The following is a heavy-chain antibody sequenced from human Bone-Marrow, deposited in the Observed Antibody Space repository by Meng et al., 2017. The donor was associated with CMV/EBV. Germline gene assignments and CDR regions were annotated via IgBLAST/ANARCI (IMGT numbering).Heavy chain of an antibody. V-gene: IGHV3-7*01. CDR1: GFTFSSYW. D-gene: IGHD2-8*01. J-gene: IGHJ6*02. CDR2: MKQDGSEK. CDR3: ARVMGGREGYYYYGMDV. Sequence: GESLKISCAASGFTFSSYWMSWVRQAPGKGLEWVANMKQDGSEKYYVDSVKGRFTISRDNAKNSLYLQMNSLRAEDTAVYYCARVMGGREGYYYYGMDVWGQGTTVTVSS.